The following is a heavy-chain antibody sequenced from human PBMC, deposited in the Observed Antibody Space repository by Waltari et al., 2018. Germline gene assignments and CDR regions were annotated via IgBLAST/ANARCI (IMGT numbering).Heavy chain of an antibody. CDR1: GYSISSGYY. J-gene: IGHJ5*02. CDR2: IYHSGST. V-gene: IGHV4-38-2*01. Sequence: QVQLQESGPGLVKPSETLSLTCAVSGYSISSGYYWGWIRQPPGKGLEWIGSIYHSGSTYYNPSLKSRVTMSVDTSKNQFSLKLSSVTAADTAVYYCARSGFPSGWLEGWFDPWGQGTLVTVSS. CDR3: ARSGFPSGWLEGWFDP. D-gene: IGHD6-19*01.